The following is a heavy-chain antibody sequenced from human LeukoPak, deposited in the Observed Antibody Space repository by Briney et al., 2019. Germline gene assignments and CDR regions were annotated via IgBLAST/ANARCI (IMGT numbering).Heavy chain of an antibody. CDR2: INPNSGGT. D-gene: IGHD6-13*01. J-gene: IGHJ3*02. Sequence: ASVKVSCEASGYTFTGYHMHWVRQAPGQGLEWMGWINPNSGGTNYAQKFQGRVTVTRGTSISTAYMELSRLRSDDTAVYYCAEQQLVGGAFDIWGQGTMVTVSS. CDR1: GYTFTGYH. V-gene: IGHV1-2*02. CDR3: AEQQLVGGAFDI.